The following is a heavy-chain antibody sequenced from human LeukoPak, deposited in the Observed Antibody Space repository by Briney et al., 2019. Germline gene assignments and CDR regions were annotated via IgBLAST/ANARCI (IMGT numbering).Heavy chain of an antibody. D-gene: IGHD2-15*01. CDR1: GGSFSGYY. Sequence: RPSEILSLTCAAYGGSFSGYYCTYIRQTPGQGLQWIGEINHSGSTNYNPSLKSRVTMSVDTSKNQFSLKLSSVTAADTAVYYCAREIYSFSWFDPWGQGTLVTVSS. CDR3: AREIYSFSWFDP. J-gene: IGHJ5*02. V-gene: IGHV4-34*01. CDR2: INHSGST.